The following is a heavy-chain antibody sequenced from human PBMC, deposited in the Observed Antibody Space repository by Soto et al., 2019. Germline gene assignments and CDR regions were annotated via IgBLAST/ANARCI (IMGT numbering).Heavy chain of an antibody. J-gene: IGHJ4*02. CDR2: IYYTGST. D-gene: IGHD6-13*01. V-gene: IGHV4-59*01. CDR3: AKYRRTEAEGFTLDY. Sequence: SETLSLTCPVSGYSINNYYWSWIRQPPGKRLEWIGYIYYTGSTTYNPSLESRVTMSVDTSKNQFSLKLNSVNAADTAVYYCAKYRRTEAEGFTLDYWGRGTLVTVSS. CDR1: GYSINNYY.